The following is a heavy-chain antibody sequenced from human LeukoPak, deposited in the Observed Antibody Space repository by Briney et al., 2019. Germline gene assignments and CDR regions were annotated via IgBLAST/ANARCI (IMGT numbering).Heavy chain of an antibody. J-gene: IGHJ6*02. CDR2: LSASGGST. Sequence: GGSLRLSCASSGLTFSRYVMGWVRQAPGKGLEWVSTLSASGGSTFYAASVKGRFTISRDNAKNSLYLQMNSLRAEDTAVYYCARKGSSDWGLRGMDVWGQGTTVTVSS. CDR3: ARKGSSDWGLRGMDV. CDR1: GLTFSRYV. V-gene: IGHV3-23*01. D-gene: IGHD2-21*01.